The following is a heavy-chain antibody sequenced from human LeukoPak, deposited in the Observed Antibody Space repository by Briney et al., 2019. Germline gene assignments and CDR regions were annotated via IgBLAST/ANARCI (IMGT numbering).Heavy chain of an antibody. CDR1: GFTFSGFY. Sequence: GGSLRLSCAASGFTFSGFYMSWIRQAPGKGLECVSYISRSGHPIYYADSVKGRFTISRDNAKDSLYLQMNSLRADDTALYYCARDFENGRGRDYWGQGTLVTVSS. J-gene: IGHJ4*02. CDR3: ARDFENGRGRDY. CDR2: ISRSGHPI. V-gene: IGHV3-11*01. D-gene: IGHD1-1*01.